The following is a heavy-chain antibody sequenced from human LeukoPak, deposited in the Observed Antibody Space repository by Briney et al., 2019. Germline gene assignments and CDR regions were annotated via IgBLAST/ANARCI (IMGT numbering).Heavy chain of an antibody. J-gene: IGHJ4*02. CDR3: ARGRPTQDRHYFDY. Sequence: GASVKVSCKDSGGTFSSYAISWVRQAPGQGLEWMGGIISIFGTANYAQKLQGRVTITTDESTSTAYMELSSLRSEDTAVYYLARGRPTQDRHYFDYWGQVTLVTVSS. CDR2: IISIFGTA. V-gene: IGHV1-69*05. CDR1: GGTFSSYA.